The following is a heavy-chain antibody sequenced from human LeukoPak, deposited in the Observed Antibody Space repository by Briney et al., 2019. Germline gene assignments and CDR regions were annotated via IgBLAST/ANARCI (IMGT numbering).Heavy chain of an antibody. J-gene: IGHJ4*02. CDR3: AKEGIVVVPTATTSTFDY. CDR2: ISGSGGST. Sequence: PGGSLRLSCAASGFTFSSYAMSWVRQAPGKGLEWVSAISGSGGSTYYADSVKGRFTISRDNSKNTLYLQMNSLRAEDTAVYYCAKEGIVVVPTATTSTFDYWGQGTLVTVSS. D-gene: IGHD2-2*01. CDR1: GFTFSSYA. V-gene: IGHV3-23*01.